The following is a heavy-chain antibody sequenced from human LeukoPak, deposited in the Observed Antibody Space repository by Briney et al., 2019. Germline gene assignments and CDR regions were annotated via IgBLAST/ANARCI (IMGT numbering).Heavy chain of an antibody. D-gene: IGHD6-13*01. Sequence: GGSLRLSCAASGFTFSSYGMHWVRQAPGKGLEWVAVISYDGSNKYYADSVKGRFTISRDNSKNTLYPQMNSLRAEDTAVYYCASSLLHGGAAAAHYYYYGMDVWGQGTTVTVSS. CDR3: ASSLLHGGAAAAHYYYYGMDV. J-gene: IGHJ6*02. V-gene: IGHV3-30*03. CDR2: ISYDGSNK. CDR1: GFTFSSYG.